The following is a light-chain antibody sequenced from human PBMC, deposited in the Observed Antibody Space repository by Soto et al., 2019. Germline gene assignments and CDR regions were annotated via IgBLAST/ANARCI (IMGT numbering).Light chain of an antibody. CDR2: DAS. CDR1: QGISSY. J-gene: IGKJ5*01. Sequence: AIRMTQSPSSLSASTGDRVTITCRASQGISSYLAWYQQKPGKAPKLLIYDASSLQSGVPSRFSGSGSGTDFTLTISSLQPEDFATYYCQQSYSTPQITFGQGTRLEIK. CDR3: QQSYSTPQIT. V-gene: IGKV1-8*01.